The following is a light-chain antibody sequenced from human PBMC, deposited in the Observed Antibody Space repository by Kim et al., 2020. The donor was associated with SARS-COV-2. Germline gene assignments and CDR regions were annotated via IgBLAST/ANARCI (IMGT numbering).Light chain of an antibody. J-gene: IGLJ3*02. CDR1: NMGSKS. V-gene: IGLV3-21*04. CDR2: YDS. CDR3: QVWDSSSDHPV. Sequence: PGKTARITCGGNNMGSKSVHWYRQKPGQAPVLVIYYDSDRPSGIPERFSGSNSGNTATLTISRVEAGDEADYYCQVWDSSSDHPVFGGGTQLTVL.